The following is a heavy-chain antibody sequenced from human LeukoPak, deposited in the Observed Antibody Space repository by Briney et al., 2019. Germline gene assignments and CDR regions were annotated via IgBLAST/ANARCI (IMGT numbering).Heavy chain of an antibody. CDR2: ISRNSGSI. CDR1: GFTFDDDA. J-gene: IGHJ3*02. V-gene: IGHV3-9*03. CDR3: AKDSSGYDSGAFDI. D-gene: IGHD5-12*01. Sequence: GRSLRLSCAASGFTFDDDAMHSVRQAPAQGLEWVSGISRNSGSIGYADSVKGRFTISRDNAKNSLYLQMNSLRAEDMALYYCAKDSSGYDSGAFDIWGQGTMVTVSS.